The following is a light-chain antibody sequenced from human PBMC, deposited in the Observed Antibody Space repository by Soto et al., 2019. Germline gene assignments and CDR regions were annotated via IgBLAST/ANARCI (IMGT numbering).Light chain of an antibody. CDR1: SSDVGGFDS. CDR3: SSYTSSSALLL. V-gene: IGLV2-14*01. CDR2: DVS. Sequence: QSALTQPASVSGSPGQSITISCTGTSSDVGGFDSVSWYQQHPGKAPKLMIYDVSSRPSGVSNRFSGSKSGNTASLTISGLHAEDEADYYCSSYTSSSALLLFGGGTKRTVL. J-gene: IGLJ2*01.